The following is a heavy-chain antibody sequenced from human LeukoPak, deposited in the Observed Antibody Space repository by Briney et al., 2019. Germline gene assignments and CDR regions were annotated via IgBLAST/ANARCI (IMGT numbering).Heavy chain of an antibody. CDR3: ARELSQIVWGGLDY. Sequence: GRSLRLSCAASGFIFSHYGMHWVRQAPGKGLEWVAVIQNDASTENFADSVKGRSTISRDNSKNTVFLQMNSLRVEDTAVYYCARELSQIVWGGLDYGGQGTLVSVSS. J-gene: IGHJ4*02. CDR1: GFIFSHYG. V-gene: IGHV3-33*05. D-gene: IGHD2-21*01. CDR2: IQNDASTE.